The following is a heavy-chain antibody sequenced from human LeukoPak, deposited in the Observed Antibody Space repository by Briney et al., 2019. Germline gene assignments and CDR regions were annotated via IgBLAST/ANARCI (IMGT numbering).Heavy chain of an antibody. D-gene: IGHD6-13*01. CDR2: ISWNSGSI. Sequence: GGSLRLSCAASGLTFDDYAMHWVRQAPGKGLEWVSGISWNSGSIGYADSVKGRFTISRDNAKNSLYLQMNSLRAEDTALYYCAKDIGYSSSWYSVYDYWGQGTLVTVSS. J-gene: IGHJ4*02. CDR3: AKDIGYSSSWYSVYDY. V-gene: IGHV3-9*01. CDR1: GLTFDDYA.